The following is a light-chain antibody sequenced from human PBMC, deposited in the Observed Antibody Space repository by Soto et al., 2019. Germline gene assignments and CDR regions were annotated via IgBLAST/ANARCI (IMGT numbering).Light chain of an antibody. CDR2: EVN. V-gene: IGLV2-14*01. CDR3: SSYTTSTTYV. J-gene: IGLJ1*01. CDR1: SSDIGSYNY. Sequence: QSALTQPASVSGSPGQSTTISCTGTSSDIGSYNYVSWYQQHPGRAPRLMIYEVNNRPSGVSNRFSGSKSGNTASLTISGLQGEDEADYYCSSYTTSTTYVFGPGNKVTVL.